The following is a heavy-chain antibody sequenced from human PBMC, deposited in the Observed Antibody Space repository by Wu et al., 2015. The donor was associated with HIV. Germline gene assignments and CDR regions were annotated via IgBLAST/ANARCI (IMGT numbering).Heavy chain of an antibody. CDR3: ARDSFGMSWPRERNWFDP. Sequence: QVQLVQSGAEVKKPGSSVKVSCKASGGTFSSYAISWVRQAPGQGLEWMGRIIPIFGTANYAQKFQGRVTITADESTSTAYMELSSLRSEDTAVYYCARDSFGMSWPRERNWFDPWGQGTLVTVSS. D-gene: IGHD3-10*01. CDR1: GGTFSSYA. V-gene: IGHV1-69*13. J-gene: IGHJ5*02. CDR2: IIPIFGTA.